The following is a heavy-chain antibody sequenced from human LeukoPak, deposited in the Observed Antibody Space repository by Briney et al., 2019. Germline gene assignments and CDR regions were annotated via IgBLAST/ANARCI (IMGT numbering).Heavy chain of an antibody. CDR3: ARSDLYGDYPPGNY. CDR1: GGSISTYY. V-gene: IGHV4-59*01. J-gene: IGHJ4*02. D-gene: IGHD4-17*01. CDR2: IYYSGRT. Sequence: KASETLSLTCTVSGGSISTYYWNWIRQPPGNGLEWIGYIYYSGRTNYNPSLKSRVSISIDTSKNQFSLKLSSVTAADTAFYYCARSDLYGDYPPGNYWGQGTLVAVSS.